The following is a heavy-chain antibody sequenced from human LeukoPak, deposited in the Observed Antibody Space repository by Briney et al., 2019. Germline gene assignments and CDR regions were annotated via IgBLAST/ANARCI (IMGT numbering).Heavy chain of an antibody. Sequence: GASVTVSCKASGYTFTSYGISWVRQAPGQGLEWMGWISAYNGNTNYAQKLQGRVTMTTDTSTSTAYMELRSLRSDDTAVYYCARDYASYDFWSGYYGSNPYFDYWGQGTLVTVSS. J-gene: IGHJ4*02. D-gene: IGHD3-3*01. CDR3: ARDYASYDFWSGYYGSNPYFDY. CDR1: GYTFTSYG. CDR2: ISAYNGNT. V-gene: IGHV1-18*01.